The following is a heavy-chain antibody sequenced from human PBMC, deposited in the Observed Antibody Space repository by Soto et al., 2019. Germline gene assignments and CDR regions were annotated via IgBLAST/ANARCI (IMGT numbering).Heavy chain of an antibody. CDR2: IYNDGTT. V-gene: IGHV3-53*01. CDR3: VRPLPSGRNYGMDV. CDR1: GLGVRNNY. Sequence: PGGSLRLSCTAYGLGVRNNYMSWVRQAPGMGLEWVSVIYNDGTTYYADSVKGRFTLSRDTSKNTLSLQMDSLRAEDTDVYYCVRPLPSGRNYGMDVWGQGTTVNV. D-gene: IGHD3-10*01. J-gene: IGHJ6*02.